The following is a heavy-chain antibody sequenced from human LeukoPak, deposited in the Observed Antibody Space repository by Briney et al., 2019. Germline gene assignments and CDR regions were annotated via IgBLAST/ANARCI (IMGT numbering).Heavy chain of an antibody. J-gene: IGHJ4*02. CDR2: ISGSGGST. Sequence: GGSLRLSCAASGFTFSSYAMSWVRQAPGKGLEWVSAISGSGGSTYYADSVKGRFTISRDNSKNTLYLQMNSLRAEDTTVYYCASRLQLETFDYWGQGTLVTVSS. CDR1: GFTFSSYA. CDR3: ASRLQLETFDY. V-gene: IGHV3-23*01. D-gene: IGHD1-1*01.